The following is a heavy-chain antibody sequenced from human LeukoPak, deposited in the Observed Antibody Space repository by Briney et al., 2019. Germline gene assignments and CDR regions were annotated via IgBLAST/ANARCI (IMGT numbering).Heavy chain of an antibody. V-gene: IGHV4-59*01. CDR2: IYYSGST. CDR3: ARVDDYGDYFFDY. D-gene: IGHD4-17*01. Sequence: PSETLSLTCTVSGGSISSYYLSWIRQPPGKGLEWIGYIYYSGSTNYNPSLKSRVTISVDTSKNQFSLKLSSVTAADTAVYYCARVDDYGDYFFDYWGQGTLVTVSS. J-gene: IGHJ4*02. CDR1: GGSISSYY.